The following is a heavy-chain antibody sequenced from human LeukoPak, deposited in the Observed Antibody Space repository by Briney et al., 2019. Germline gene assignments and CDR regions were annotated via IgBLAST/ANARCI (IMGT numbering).Heavy chain of an antibody. CDR2: ISGSGGST. Sequence: GGSLRLSCAASGFTFSSYAMSWVRHAPGKGLEGALGISGSGGSTYYADSVKGRFTISRDNSKNTLYLQMNSLRAEDTAVYYCVKGTQNFDYWGQGTLVTVSS. J-gene: IGHJ4*02. CDR3: VKGTQNFDY. D-gene: IGHD1-1*01. CDR1: GFTFSSYA. V-gene: IGHV3-23*01.